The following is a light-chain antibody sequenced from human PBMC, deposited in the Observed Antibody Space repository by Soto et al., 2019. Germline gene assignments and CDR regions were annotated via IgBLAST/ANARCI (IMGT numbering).Light chain of an antibody. CDR3: NSYTSSITPVV. J-gene: IGLJ2*01. Sequence: QSALTQPASVSGSPGQSITISCTGTSSDVGGYNYVSWYQQHPGKAPKLMIYDVSNRPAGVSNRFSGSKSGNTASLTISGLQDEDEADYYCNSYTSSITPVVFGGGTKLTVL. V-gene: IGLV2-14*01. CDR1: SSDVGGYNY. CDR2: DVS.